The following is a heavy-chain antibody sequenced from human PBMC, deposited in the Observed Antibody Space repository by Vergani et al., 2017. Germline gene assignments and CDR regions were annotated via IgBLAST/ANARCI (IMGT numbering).Heavy chain of an antibody. V-gene: IGHV3-33*01. Sequence: QVQLVESGGGVVQPGRSLRLSCAASGFTFSSYGMHWVRQAPGKGLEWVAVIWYDGSNKYYADSVKGRFTISRDNSKNTLYLQKNSLRAEDTAVYYCARGRRVPGHFDYWGQGTLVTVSS. CDR3: ARGRRVPGHFDY. J-gene: IGHJ4*02. D-gene: IGHD2-2*01. CDR1: GFTFSSYG. CDR2: IWYDGSNK.